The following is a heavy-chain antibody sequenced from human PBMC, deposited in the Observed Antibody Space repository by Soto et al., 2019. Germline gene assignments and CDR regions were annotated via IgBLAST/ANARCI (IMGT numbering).Heavy chain of an antibody. Sequence: QVQLVESGGGVVQPGRSLRLSCAASGFMFSSYAMHWVRQAPGKGLEWVAVKTYDGSNKYYADSVKGRFTISRDNSKNTLYLQMTGVRAEDMAVYFCARAGGLLVDYWGQGTVVTVSS. CDR1: GFMFSSYA. V-gene: IGHV3-30-3*01. CDR3: ARAGGLLVDY. D-gene: IGHD1-26*01. J-gene: IGHJ4*02. CDR2: KTYDGSNK.